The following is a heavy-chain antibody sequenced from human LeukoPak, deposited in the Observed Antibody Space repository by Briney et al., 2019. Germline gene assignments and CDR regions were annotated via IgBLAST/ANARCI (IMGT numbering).Heavy chain of an antibody. CDR1: GESLSKYY. J-gene: IGHJ4*02. CDR2: INHRGST. Sequence: SETLSLTCAVYGESLSKYYWTWIRQSPGKGLEWIGEINHRGSTNQNPSLKSRVTLSVDTSKHQFPLKLTSVTAADAAVYYCASSVGSTDYWGQGTLVTVSS. CDR3: ASSVGSTDY. V-gene: IGHV4-34*01. D-gene: IGHD1-26*01.